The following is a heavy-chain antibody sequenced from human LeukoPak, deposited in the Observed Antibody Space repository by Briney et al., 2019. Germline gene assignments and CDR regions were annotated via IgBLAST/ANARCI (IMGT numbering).Heavy chain of an antibody. J-gene: IGHJ3*02. CDR2: IHPSGDDT. D-gene: IGHD3-22*01. CDR1: GYTFSSYY. Sequence: ASVKVSCKASGYTFSSYYIHWVRQAPGQGLDWMGIIHPSGDDTTYAQKFQDRVTVTRDTSTSTAYMELSSLRSEDTAVYYCAKDEKGYYHDTSGYPDAFDIWGQGTMVTVSS. CDR3: AKDEKGYYHDTSGYPDAFDI. V-gene: IGHV1-46*01.